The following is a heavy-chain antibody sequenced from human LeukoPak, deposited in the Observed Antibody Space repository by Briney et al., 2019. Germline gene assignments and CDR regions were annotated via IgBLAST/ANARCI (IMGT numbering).Heavy chain of an antibody. D-gene: IGHD1-26*01. Sequence: SETLSLTCTVSGGSISSYYWSWIRQPPGKGLEWIGYIYYSGSTNYNPSLKSRVTISVDTSKNQFSLKLSSVTVADTAVYYCARAVVGALTGLDYWGQGTLVTVSS. CDR3: ARAVVGALTGLDY. CDR2: IYYSGST. CDR1: GGSISSYY. V-gene: IGHV4-59*01. J-gene: IGHJ4*02.